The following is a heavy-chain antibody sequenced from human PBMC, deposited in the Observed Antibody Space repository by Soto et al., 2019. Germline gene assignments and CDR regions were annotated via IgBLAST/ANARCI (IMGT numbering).Heavy chain of an antibody. V-gene: IGHV3-74*01. CDR2: IKGDVITT. J-gene: IGHJ4*02. Sequence: EVQLVESGGGLVQPGVSLRLSCVASGFTFSNYWIHWVRQTPGEGLVWVSRIKGDVITTNYADSVKGRFTISRDNAKNTVCLQMNSLRAEDTAVYYCARGAFGAYYLDSWGQGTLVIVS. CDR1: GFTFSNYW. CDR3: ARGAFGAYYLDS. D-gene: IGHD3-3*01.